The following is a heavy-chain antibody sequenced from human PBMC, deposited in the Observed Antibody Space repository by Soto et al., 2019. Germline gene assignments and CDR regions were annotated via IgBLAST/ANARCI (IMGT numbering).Heavy chain of an antibody. CDR1: GFTFKNVA. J-gene: IGHJ4*02. D-gene: IGHD1-26*01. CDR2: ISGSGDGT. V-gene: IGHV3-23*01. Sequence: GGSMRISCAASGFTFKNVAVSWVRKDPGKGLEWVSAISGSGDGTYYADSVKGRFTISRDNSKNTLYLQMNSLRAEDTALYYCAKEQRMVGASYCDYWGQGALVTVSS. CDR3: AKEQRMVGASYCDY.